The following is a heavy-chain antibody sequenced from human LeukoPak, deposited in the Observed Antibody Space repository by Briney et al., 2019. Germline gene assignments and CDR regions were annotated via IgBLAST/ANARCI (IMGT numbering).Heavy chain of an antibody. Sequence: TGGSLRLSCAASGFTFSSYAMHWVRQAPGKGLEWVAVISYDGSNKYYADSVKGRFTISRDNSKNTLCLQMNSLRAEDTAVYYCARGSPRVVTAIYDYWGQGTLVTVSS. CDR1: GFTFSSYA. V-gene: IGHV3-30*04. CDR2: ISYDGSNK. D-gene: IGHD2-21*02. CDR3: ARGSPRVVTAIYDY. J-gene: IGHJ4*02.